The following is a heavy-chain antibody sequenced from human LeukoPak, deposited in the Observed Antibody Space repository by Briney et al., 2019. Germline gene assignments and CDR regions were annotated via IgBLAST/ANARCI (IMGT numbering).Heavy chain of an antibody. D-gene: IGHD3-10*01. V-gene: IGHV1-2*02. CDR1: EYTFTGYY. CDR3: ARVNWFGELWGGDYYYYMDV. CDR2: INPNSGGT. J-gene: IGHJ6*03. Sequence: ASVKVSCKASEYTFTGYYMHWVRQAPGQGLEWMGWINPNSGGTNYAQKFQGRVTMTRDTSTSTAYMELRSLRSDDTAVYYCARVNWFGELWGGDYYYYMDVWGKGTTVTVSS.